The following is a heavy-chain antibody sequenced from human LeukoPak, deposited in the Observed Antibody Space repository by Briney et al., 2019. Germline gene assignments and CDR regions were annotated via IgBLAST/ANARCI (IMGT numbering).Heavy chain of an antibody. J-gene: IGHJ5*02. CDR3: ASGGYTFGA. D-gene: IGHD5-12*01. V-gene: IGHV3-7*02. CDR1: GFPFSSYW. Sequence: GGSLRLSCAASGFPFSSYWMSWVRQAPGKALECVVNKKEDGSEKNCVDSVKGRFTISRDNTKNSLYLQMNSLRAEDTAVYYCASGGYTFGAWGQGTLVTVSS. CDR2: KKEDGSEK.